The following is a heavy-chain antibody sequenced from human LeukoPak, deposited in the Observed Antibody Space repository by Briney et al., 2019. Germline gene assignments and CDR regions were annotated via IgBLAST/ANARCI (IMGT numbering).Heavy chain of an antibody. CDR1: GFTFSSFS. CDR2: ISYDGSNK. D-gene: IGHD6-19*01. V-gene: IGHV3-30-3*01. J-gene: IGHJ4*02. CDR3: ARSIAVAGSYYFDY. Sequence: PGGSLRLSCAASGFTFSSFSMHWVRQAPGKGLEWVAVISYDGSNKYYAASVKGRSTISRDNSKNTLYLQMNSLRAGDTAVYYCARSIAVAGSYYFDYWGQGTLVTVSS.